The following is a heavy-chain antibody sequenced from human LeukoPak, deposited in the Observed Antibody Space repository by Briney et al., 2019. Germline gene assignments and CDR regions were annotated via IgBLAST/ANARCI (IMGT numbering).Heavy chain of an antibody. CDR1: GFTFSSYG. D-gene: IGHD3-22*01. CDR2: ISGSGGST. V-gene: IGHV3-23*01. CDR3: AGSDSSGYYSTIYYYYYMDV. Sequence: GGSLRLSCAASGFTFSSYGMSWVRQAPGKGLEWVSAISGSGGSTYYADSVKGRFTISRDNSKNTLYLQMNSLRAEDTAVYYCAGSDSSGYYSTIYYYYYMDVWGKGTTVTISS. J-gene: IGHJ6*03.